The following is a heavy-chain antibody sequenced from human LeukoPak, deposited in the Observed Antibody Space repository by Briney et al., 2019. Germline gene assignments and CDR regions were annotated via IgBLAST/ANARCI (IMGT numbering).Heavy chain of an antibody. CDR2: IRSKTDGGTT. V-gene: IGHV3-15*01. D-gene: IGHD6-19*01. CDR1: GFTLKNAW. J-gene: IGHJ4*02. Sequence: GGSLRLSCVASGFTLKNAWMSWVRQAPGKGLEWAGRIRSKTDGGTTDYAAPVKGRFTISRDDSKNTLYLQMNSLKTEDTAVYYCTTGTEQQWLSLDYWGQGTLVTVSS. CDR3: TTGTEQQWLSLDY.